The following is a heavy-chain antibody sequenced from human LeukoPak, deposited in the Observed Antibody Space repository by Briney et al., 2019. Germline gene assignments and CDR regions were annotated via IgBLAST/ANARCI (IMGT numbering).Heavy chain of an antibody. CDR1: GFTFSSYS. CDR3: AKDYDFWSGSFDAFNI. CDR2: ISSSSSYI. D-gene: IGHD3-3*01. Sequence: PGGSLRLSCAASGFTFSSYSMNWVRQAPGKGLEWVSSISSSSSYIYYADSVKGRFTISRDNAKNSLYLQMNSLRAEDTAAYYCAKDYDFWSGSFDAFNIWGQGTMVTVSS. J-gene: IGHJ3*02. V-gene: IGHV3-21*04.